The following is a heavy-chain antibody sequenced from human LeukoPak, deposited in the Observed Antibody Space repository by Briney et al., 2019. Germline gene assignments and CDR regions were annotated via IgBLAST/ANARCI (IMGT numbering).Heavy chain of an antibody. CDR3: AKGYCSSTSCYTLDH. V-gene: IGHV3-9*01. Sequence: GRSLRLSCAASGFTFDDYAMHWVRQAPGKGLERVSGISWNSGSIGYADSVKGRFTISTDNAKNSLYLQMNSLRAEDTALYYCAKGYCSSTSCYTLDHWGQGTLVTVSS. D-gene: IGHD2-2*02. J-gene: IGHJ4*02. CDR1: GFTFDDYA. CDR2: ISWNSGSI.